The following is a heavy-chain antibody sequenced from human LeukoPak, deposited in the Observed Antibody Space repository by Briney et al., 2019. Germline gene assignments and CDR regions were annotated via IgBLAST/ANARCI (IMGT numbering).Heavy chain of an antibody. V-gene: IGHV1-2*02. CDR2: INPNSGGT. Sequence: ASVKVSCKASGYTFTGYYMHWVRQAPGQGLEWMGWINPNSGGTNYAQKFQGRVTMTRDTSISTAYLEVSRLTFDDTAVYYCARSATIDYWGQGSLVTVSS. CDR1: GYTFTGYY. J-gene: IGHJ4*02. CDR3: ARSATIDY.